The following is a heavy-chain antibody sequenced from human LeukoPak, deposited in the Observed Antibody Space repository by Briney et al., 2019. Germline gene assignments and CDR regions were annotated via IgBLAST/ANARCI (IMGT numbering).Heavy chain of an antibody. Sequence: GASVKVSCKASGYPFTVFYIHWVRQAPGQGLEWMGWVDPGSGGTDYAETFQGRVSMTRDMSITTVYMELSSLTSDDTAVYYCARDGRSSSPSDWFDPWGQGTLVTVSS. CDR3: ARDGRSSSPSDWFDP. V-gene: IGHV1-2*02. CDR1: GYPFTVFY. D-gene: IGHD6-13*01. CDR2: VDPGSGGT. J-gene: IGHJ5*02.